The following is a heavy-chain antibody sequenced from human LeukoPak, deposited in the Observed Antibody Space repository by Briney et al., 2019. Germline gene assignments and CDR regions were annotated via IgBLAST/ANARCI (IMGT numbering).Heavy chain of an antibody. CDR2: ISSSSSTI. CDR3: AKDSDVGAAGYYFDY. V-gene: IGHV3-48*04. Sequence: GGSLRLSCAASGFTFSSYSMNWVRQAPGKGLEWVSYISSSSSTIYYADSVKGRFTISRDNAKNSLYLQMNSLRAEDTAVYYCAKDSDVGAAGYYFDYWGQGTLVTVSS. D-gene: IGHD1-26*01. CDR1: GFTFSSYS. J-gene: IGHJ4*02.